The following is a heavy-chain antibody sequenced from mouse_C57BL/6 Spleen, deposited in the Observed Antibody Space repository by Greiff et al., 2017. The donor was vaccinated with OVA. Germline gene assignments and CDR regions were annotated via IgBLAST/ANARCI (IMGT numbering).Heavy chain of an antibody. J-gene: IGHJ4*01. V-gene: IGHV5-17*01. CDR2: ISSGSSTI. CDR1: GFTFSDYG. CDR3: ARANYWGAMDY. Sequence: EVKLVESGGGLVKPGGSLKLSCAASGFTFSDYGMHWVRQAPEKGLEWVAYISSGSSTIYYADTVKGRFTISRDNAKNTLFLQMTSLRSEDTDRYYCARANYWGAMDYWGQGTSVTVSS. D-gene: IGHD2-1*01.